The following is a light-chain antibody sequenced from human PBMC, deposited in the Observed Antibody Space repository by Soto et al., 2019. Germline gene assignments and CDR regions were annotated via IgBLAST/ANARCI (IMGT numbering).Light chain of an antibody. CDR2: DAS. CDR3: QHRDRWPLT. V-gene: IGKV3-11*01. Sequence: ETVLTLSPPTPSLSPVARATISCRASQSLSTYLAWYQQKPGQAPRLLIYDASNRATGIPARFSGSGSGTDFTLTISSLEPEDFAVYCCQHRDRWPLTFGGGTKVDIK. CDR1: QSLSTY. J-gene: IGKJ4*01.